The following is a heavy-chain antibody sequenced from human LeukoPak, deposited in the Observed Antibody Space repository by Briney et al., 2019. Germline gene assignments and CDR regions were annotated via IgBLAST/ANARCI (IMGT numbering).Heavy chain of an antibody. CDR3: VSFYETY. CDR1: GNYW. J-gene: IGHJ4*02. CDR2: INSDGSWT. V-gene: IGHV3-74*01. Sequence: GGSLRLSCAASGNYWMYWVRQAPGKGLVRVSHINSDGSWTSYADSVKGRFTISKDNAKNTVYLQMNNLRAEDTAVYYCVSFYETYWGRGTLVTVSS. D-gene: IGHD2/OR15-2a*01.